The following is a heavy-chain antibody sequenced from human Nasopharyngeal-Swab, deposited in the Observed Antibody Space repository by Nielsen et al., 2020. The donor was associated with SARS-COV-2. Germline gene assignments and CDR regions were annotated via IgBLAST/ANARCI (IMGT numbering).Heavy chain of an antibody. CDR2: YPGDSDT. Sequence: KVSCKGSGYSFTSYWIGRVRQMPGKGLEWMGIYPGDSDTRYSPSFQGQVTISADKSISTAYLQWSSLKASDTAMYYCARPSFHEGFDYWGQGTLVTVSS. D-gene: IGHD2-21*01. CDR1: GYSFTSYW. J-gene: IGHJ4*02. CDR3: ARPSFHEGFDY. V-gene: IGHV5-51*01.